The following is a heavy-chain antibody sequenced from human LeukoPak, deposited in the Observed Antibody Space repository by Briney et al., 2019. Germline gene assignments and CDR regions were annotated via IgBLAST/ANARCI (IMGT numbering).Heavy chain of an antibody. CDR2: ISSDGNDK. Sequence: GALRLSCAASGVTFSSYGMHWVRQAPGKGLEWVALISSDGNDKLCGDSVKGGFTISRDDSKSTLYLQMNSLRAEDTAVYYCTTKVIRGNSGDDYDDWGQGTLVTVSS. J-gene: IGHJ4*02. V-gene: IGHV3-30*03. D-gene: IGHD5-12*01. CDR1: GVTFSSYG. CDR3: TTKVIRGNSGDDYDD.